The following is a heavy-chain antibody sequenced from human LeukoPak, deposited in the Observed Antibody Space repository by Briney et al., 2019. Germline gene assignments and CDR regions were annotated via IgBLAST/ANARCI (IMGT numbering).Heavy chain of an antibody. CDR3: ARELYYYGSGSYRIGY. D-gene: IGHD3-10*01. V-gene: IGHV1-8*01. CDR1: GYTFTSYD. Sequence: ASVKVSCKASGYTFTSYDINWVRQATGQGLEWMGWMNPNSGNTGYAQKFQGRVTMTRNTSISTAYMELNSLRSEDTAVYYCARELYYYGSGSYRIGYWGQGTLVTVSS. J-gene: IGHJ4*02. CDR2: MNPNSGNT.